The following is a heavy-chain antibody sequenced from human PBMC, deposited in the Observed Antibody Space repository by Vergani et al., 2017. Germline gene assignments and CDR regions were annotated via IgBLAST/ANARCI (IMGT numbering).Heavy chain of an antibody. J-gene: IGHJ6*02. V-gene: IGHV3-33*06. CDR3: AKDLQKGYYGSGSYYETYYYYGMDV. Sequence: QVQLVESGGGVVQPGRSLRLSCAASGFTFSSYGMHWVRQAPGKGLEWVAVIWYDGSNKYYADSVKGRVTISRDNSKNTLYLQMNSLRAEDTAVYYCAKDLQKGYYGSGSYYETYYYYGMDVWGQGTTVTVSS. CDR2: IWYDGSNK. CDR1: GFTFSSYG. D-gene: IGHD3-10*01.